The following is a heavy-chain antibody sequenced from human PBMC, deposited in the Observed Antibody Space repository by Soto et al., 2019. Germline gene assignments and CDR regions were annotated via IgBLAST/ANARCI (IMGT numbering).Heavy chain of an antibody. J-gene: IGHJ4*02. CDR3: ARGSVVATYDYLEY. Sequence: SETLSLTCSVSGGSISRGGYYWSWTRRHPGRGLEWIGYIYYSGNTYYNPSLKSRVTISVDTSKNQFSLKLSAVTAADTAVYYCARGSVVATYDYLEYWGQGTLVTGSS. CDR1: GGSISRGGYY. CDR2: IYYSGNT. V-gene: IGHV4-31*03. D-gene: IGHD1-26*01.